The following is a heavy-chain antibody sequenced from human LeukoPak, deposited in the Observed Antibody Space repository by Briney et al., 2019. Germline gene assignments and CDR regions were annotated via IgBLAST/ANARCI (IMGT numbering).Heavy chain of an antibody. CDR3: ARGRWELLYYYYYMDV. D-gene: IGHD1-26*01. V-gene: IGHV4-59*01. CDR1: GDSITSYF. Sequence: SETLSLTCTVSGDSITSYFWSWIRQPPGKGLEWVGYIFYSGITNYNPSLKSRVTISVDTSKNQFSLKLSSVTAADTAVYYCARGRWELLYYYYYMDVWGKGTTVTISS. CDR2: IFYSGIT. J-gene: IGHJ6*03.